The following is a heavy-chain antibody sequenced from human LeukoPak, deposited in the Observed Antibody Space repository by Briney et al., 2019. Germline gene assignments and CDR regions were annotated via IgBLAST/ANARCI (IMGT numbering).Heavy chain of an antibody. J-gene: IGHJ3*02. D-gene: IGHD1-26*01. Sequence: SETLSLTCAVSGGSISSDGFSWSWIRQPSGKGLEWIGYIYHSGGSYYNPSLKSRVTISLDRSKNQFSLKLTSMTAADTVVYYCARDGSKWELYDAFDIWGQGTMVTVSS. V-gene: IGHV4-30-2*01. CDR3: ARDGSKWELYDAFDI. CDR2: IYHSGGS. CDR1: GGSISSDGFS.